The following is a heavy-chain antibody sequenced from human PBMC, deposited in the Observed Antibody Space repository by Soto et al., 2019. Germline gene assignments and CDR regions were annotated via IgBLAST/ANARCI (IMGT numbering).Heavy chain of an antibody. J-gene: IGHJ6*03. V-gene: IGHV4-30-4*01. CDR1: GGSISSGDYS. Sequence: TLSLTCTVSGGSISSGDYSWSWVRQSPGKGLEWIGHIYNSGITYYNPSLKSRVVISIDTSRNQFSLRLNSLTAADRAVYYCARRGSYRSSSKGHYYYYMDVWGKGTTVTVSS. CDR2: IYNSGIT. D-gene: IGHD6-13*01. CDR3: ARRGSYRSSSKGHYYYYMDV.